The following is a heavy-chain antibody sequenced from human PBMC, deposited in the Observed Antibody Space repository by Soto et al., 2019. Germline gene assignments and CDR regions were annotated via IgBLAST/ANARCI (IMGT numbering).Heavy chain of an antibody. V-gene: IGHV3-23*01. J-gene: IGHJ4*02. Sequence: GGSLRLSCAVSGFIFSSYAMSWVRQSPGKGLEWVSTISGSGGNTYYADAVKGPFTISRDNSKNTLFLQLNSLRAEDTAVYYCAVLKYSSWPPRPVFDYWGQGTLVTVSS. CDR1: GFIFSSYA. D-gene: IGHD6-6*01. CDR2: ISGSGGNT. CDR3: AVLKYSSWPPRPVFDY.